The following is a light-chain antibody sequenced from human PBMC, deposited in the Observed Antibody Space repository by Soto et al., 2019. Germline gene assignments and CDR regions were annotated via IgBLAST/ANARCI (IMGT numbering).Light chain of an antibody. J-gene: IGKJ1*01. Sequence: EIQITQSPSSPPASVGERVTLTCRASQSISSWLAWYQQKPGKAPKLLIYDASSLESGVPSRFSGSGSGTEFTLTISSLQPDDFATYYCQQYSTFGQGTKVDIK. V-gene: IGKV1-5*01. CDR3: QQYST. CDR1: QSISSW. CDR2: DAS.